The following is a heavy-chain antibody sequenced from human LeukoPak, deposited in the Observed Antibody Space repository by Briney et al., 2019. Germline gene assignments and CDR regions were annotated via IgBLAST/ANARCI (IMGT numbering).Heavy chain of an antibody. D-gene: IGHD3/OR15-3a*01. V-gene: IGHV1-3*02. CDR1: GYTFSNYP. CDR3: ARGSPGWTIDS. Sequence: PGASVKVSCKASGYTFSNYPIHWVRQAPGQRLEWMGWSAADNGNTEYSQEFQGRVTITRDTSASTAYMELSSLRSEDMAVYYCARGSPGWTIDSWGQGTLLTVSS. CDR2: SAADNGNT. J-gene: IGHJ5*01.